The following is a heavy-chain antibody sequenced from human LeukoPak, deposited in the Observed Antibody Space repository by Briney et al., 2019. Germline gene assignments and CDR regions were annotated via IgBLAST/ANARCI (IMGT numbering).Heavy chain of an antibody. V-gene: IGHV4-4*02. J-gene: IGHJ4*02. CDR2: IYHSGST. CDR3: ARSGMVVAANFDY. CDR1: GGSISSSNW. Sequence: SETLSLTCAVSGGSISSSNWWSWVRQPPGKGLEWIGEIYHSGSTNYNPSLKSRVTISVDKSKNQFSLKLSSVTAADTAVYYCARSGMVVAANFDYWGQGTLVTVSS. D-gene: IGHD2-15*01.